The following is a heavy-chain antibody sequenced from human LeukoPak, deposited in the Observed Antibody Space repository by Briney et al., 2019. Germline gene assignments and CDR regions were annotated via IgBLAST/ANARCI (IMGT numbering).Heavy chain of an antibody. CDR3: ARQSTVTTYAPDY. CDR1: GYSFTSYW. CDR2: IYPGDSDT. V-gene: IGHV5-51*01. J-gene: IGHJ4*02. Sequence: GESLKISCKGSGYSFTSYWIGWVRQMPGKGLGWMGIIYPGDSDTRYSPSFQGQVTISADKSISTAYLQWSSLKASDTAMYYCARQSTVTTYAPDYWGQGTLVTVSS. D-gene: IGHD4-17*01.